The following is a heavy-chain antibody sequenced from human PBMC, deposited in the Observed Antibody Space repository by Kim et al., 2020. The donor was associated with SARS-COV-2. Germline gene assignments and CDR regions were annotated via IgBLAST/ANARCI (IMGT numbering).Heavy chain of an antibody. V-gene: IGHV1-3*01. J-gene: IGHJ4*02. CDR3: ARDLTHTGFDY. CDR2: NT. Sequence: NTKYSQKFPDTVTITRDTAATTAYMELSSLTSEDTAVYYCARDLTHTGFDYWGQGTLVTVSS.